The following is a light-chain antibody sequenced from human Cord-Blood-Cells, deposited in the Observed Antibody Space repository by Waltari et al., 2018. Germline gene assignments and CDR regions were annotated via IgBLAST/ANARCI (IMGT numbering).Light chain of an antibody. Sequence: DIQMTQSPSTLSASVGDRVTITCRASQSISSGLAWYQQKPGKAPKLLIYKASSLESGVPSRFSGSGSVTEFTLTISSLQPDDFATYYCQQYNSYSWTFGQGTKVEIK. CDR2: KAS. V-gene: IGKV1-5*03. CDR3: QQYNSYSWT. J-gene: IGKJ1*01. CDR1: QSISSG.